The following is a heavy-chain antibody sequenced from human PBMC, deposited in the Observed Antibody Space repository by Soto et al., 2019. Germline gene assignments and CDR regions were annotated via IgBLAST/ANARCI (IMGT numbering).Heavy chain of an antibody. CDR1: GFTFSSYA. CDR3: ARAGCDGGSCCALVGLRYGMDV. Sequence: QVQLVESGGGVVQPGRSLRLSCAASGFTFSSYAMHWVRQAPGKGLEWVAVISYDGSNKYYADSVKGRFTISRDNSKNPLDLQTNSLRVEDTAVYYCARAGCDGGSCCALVGLRYGMDVWGQGTTVTVSS. J-gene: IGHJ6*02. CDR2: ISYDGSNK. D-gene: IGHD2-15*01. V-gene: IGHV3-30-3*01.